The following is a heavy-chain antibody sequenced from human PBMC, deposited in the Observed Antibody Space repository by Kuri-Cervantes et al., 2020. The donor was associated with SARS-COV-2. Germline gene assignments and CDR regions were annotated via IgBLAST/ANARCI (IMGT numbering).Heavy chain of an antibody. J-gene: IGHJ4*02. CDR1: GFTFSSYW. D-gene: IGHD3-16*01. Sequence: GESLKISCAASGFTFSSYWMHWVRQAPGKGLEWVSSISSSSSYIYYADSVKGRFTISRDNAKNSLYLQMNSLRAEDTAVYYCARVWARDYTLDYWGQGTLVTVSS. V-gene: IGHV3-21*01. CDR2: ISSSSSYI. CDR3: ARVWARDYTLDY.